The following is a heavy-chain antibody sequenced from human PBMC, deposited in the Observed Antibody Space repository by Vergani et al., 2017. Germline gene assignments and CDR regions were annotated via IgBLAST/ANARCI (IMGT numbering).Heavy chain of an antibody. V-gene: IGHV1-18*01. CDR3: ARDCPWDYEIMTGPLGYFCAMDV. CDR1: NYTFRSFG. D-gene: IGHD3-9*01. Sequence: QSQLVQSGAEVRKPGASLKVSCKSFNYTFRSFGITWVRQAPGQGLEWMGWISGFSGDTNYAQKFQDRVTMTTDTSTATAYMELRNLRSDDTAVYYCARDCPWDYEIMTGPLGYFCAMDVWGQGTAVTVS. J-gene: IGHJ6*01. CDR2: ISGFSGDT.